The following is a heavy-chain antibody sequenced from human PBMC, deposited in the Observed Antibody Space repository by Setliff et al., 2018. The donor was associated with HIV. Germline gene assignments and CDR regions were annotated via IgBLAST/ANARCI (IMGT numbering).Heavy chain of an antibody. CDR3: ARVGNNRLQFFDH. CDR2: INAGNGNR. V-gene: IGHV1-3*01. Sequence: ASVKVSCKASGYTFTSYAMHWVRQAPGQRLEWMGWINAGNGNREYSPKFQGRVTITADTSASTMCMELSSLRSEDTAVYYCARVGNNRLQFFDHWGQGTLVTVSS. D-gene: IGHD5-12*01. J-gene: IGHJ4*02. CDR1: GYTFTSYA.